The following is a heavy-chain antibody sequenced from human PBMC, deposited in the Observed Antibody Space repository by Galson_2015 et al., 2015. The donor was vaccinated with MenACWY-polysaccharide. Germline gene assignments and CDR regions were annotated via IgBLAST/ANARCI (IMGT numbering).Heavy chain of an antibody. Sequence: SLRLSCAASGFTFSSYSMSWVRQAPGKGLEWVSYISSSSTIYYADSVKGRFTISRDNAKNSLYLQMNSLRAEDTAVYYCARERGDGYNYWGQGTLVTVSS. CDR1: GFTFSSYS. J-gene: IGHJ4*02. V-gene: IGHV3-48*01. CDR3: ARERGDGYNY. CDR2: ISSSSTI. D-gene: IGHD5-24*01.